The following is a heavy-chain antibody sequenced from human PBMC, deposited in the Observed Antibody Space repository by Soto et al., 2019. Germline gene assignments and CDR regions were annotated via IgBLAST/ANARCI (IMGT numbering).Heavy chain of an antibody. D-gene: IGHD3-22*01. CDR1: GYTFTSYA. Sequence: GASVKVSCKASGYTFTSYAMHWVRQAPGQRLEWMGWINAGNGNTKYSQKFQGRVTITRDTSASTAYMELSSLRSEDTAVYYCARANSVRNYYDRSTDFDYWDKAPLVTGSS. J-gene: IGHJ4*02. CDR3: ARANSVRNYYDRSTDFDY. CDR2: INAGNGNT. V-gene: IGHV1-3*01.